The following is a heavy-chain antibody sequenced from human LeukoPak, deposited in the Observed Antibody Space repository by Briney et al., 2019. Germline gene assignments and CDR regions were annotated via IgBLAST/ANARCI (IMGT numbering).Heavy chain of an antibody. J-gene: IGHJ4*02. V-gene: IGHV4-59*02. D-gene: IGHD3-10*01. CDR3: ARTPPSDSRSYYNFDY. Sequence: SETLSLTCTVSGGSVSSHYWSWIRQPPGKRLEWIGYIYYSGSTKYNPSLKSRVTISVDTSENQFSLKLSSVTAADTAVYYCARTPPSDSRSYYNFDYWGPGTLVTVSS. CDR1: GGSVSSHY. CDR2: IYYSGST.